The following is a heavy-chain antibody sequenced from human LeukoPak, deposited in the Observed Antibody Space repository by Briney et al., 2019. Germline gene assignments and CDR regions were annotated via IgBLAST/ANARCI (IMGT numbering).Heavy chain of an antibody. CDR3: ARSRSSYSSSSGGDY. CDR1: GFTFSSYA. Sequence: GGSLRLSCAASGFTFSSYAMHWVRQAPGKGLEWVAVISYDGSNKYYADSVKGRFTISRDNSKNPLYLQMNSLRAEDTAVYYCARSRSSYSSSSGGDYWGQGTLVTVSS. CDR2: ISYDGSNK. V-gene: IGHV3-30-3*01. J-gene: IGHJ4*02. D-gene: IGHD6-6*01.